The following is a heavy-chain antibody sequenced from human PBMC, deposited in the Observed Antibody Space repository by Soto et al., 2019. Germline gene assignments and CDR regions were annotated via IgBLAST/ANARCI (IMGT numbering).Heavy chain of an antibody. CDR3: TRGDTSMGFDY. CDR2: IYPGDSDA. J-gene: IGHJ4*02. V-gene: IGHV5-51*01. D-gene: IGHD5-18*01. CDR1: GYSFTTYW. Sequence: ESLKISCKGSGYSFTTYWIAWVRQMPGKGLEWMGIIYPGDSDARYSPSFEGKVTFSADKSINTTFLHLNSLEASDTAMYFCTRGDTSMGFDYWGQGTLVTVSS.